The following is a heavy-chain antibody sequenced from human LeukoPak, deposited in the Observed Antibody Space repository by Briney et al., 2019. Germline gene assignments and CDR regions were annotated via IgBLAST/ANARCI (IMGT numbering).Heavy chain of an antibody. CDR1: GFIFDSYA. D-gene: IGHD3-22*01. CDR3: ARRDYFDTSGYYPLYYFDY. CDR2: ITGRSGNT. V-gene: IGHV3-23*01. J-gene: IGHJ4*02. Sequence: GGSLRLSCAASGFIFDSYAMSWVRQVPGKGLEWVSGITGRSGNTYYAASVQGRFPISRDNSKNTLYLQMNSLRAEDTAVYYCARRDYFDTSGYYPLYYFDYWGQGTLVTVSS.